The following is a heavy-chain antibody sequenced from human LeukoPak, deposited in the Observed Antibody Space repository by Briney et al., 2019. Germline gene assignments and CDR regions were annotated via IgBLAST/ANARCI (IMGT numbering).Heavy chain of an antibody. D-gene: IGHD3-22*01. Sequence: PSETLSLTCAVSGYSISSGCYWSWIRQPPGKGLEWIGSIYHSGSTYYNPSLKSRVTISVDTSKNQFSLKLSSVTAADTAVYYCARASYYYDSSGPNHFDYWGQGTLVTVSS. CDR3: ARASYYYDSSGPNHFDY. J-gene: IGHJ4*02. CDR2: IYHSGST. CDR1: GYSISSGCY. V-gene: IGHV4-38-2*01.